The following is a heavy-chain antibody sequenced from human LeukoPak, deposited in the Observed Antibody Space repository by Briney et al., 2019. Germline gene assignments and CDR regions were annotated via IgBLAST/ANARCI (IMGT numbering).Heavy chain of an antibody. Sequence: PGGSLRLSCAASGXTFSSYAMSWVRRAPGKGLEWVSAISGNGGATYHADSVKGRFTISRDNSKNTLYLQMNSLRAEDTAVYYCAKDSYFDYWGQGTLVTVSS. J-gene: IGHJ4*02. CDR2: ISGNGGAT. CDR1: GXTFSSYA. CDR3: AKDSYFDY. V-gene: IGHV3-23*01.